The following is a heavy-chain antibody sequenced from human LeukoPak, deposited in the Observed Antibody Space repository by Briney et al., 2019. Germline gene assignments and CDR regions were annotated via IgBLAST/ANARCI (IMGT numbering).Heavy chain of an antibody. CDR2: INHRGST. J-gene: IGHJ6*03. CDR1: GGSFSGYY. D-gene: IGHD2-2*03. CDR3: ARGLRVDIAQSSPKYNYYMDV. Sequence: SETLPLTCAVYGGSFSGYYWSWMRQPPGKGLEWIGEINHRGSTNYNPSLKSRVTISVDTSKNQFSLKLSSVTAADTAVYYCARGLRVDIAQSSPKYNYYMDVWGKGTTVAVSS. V-gene: IGHV4-34*01.